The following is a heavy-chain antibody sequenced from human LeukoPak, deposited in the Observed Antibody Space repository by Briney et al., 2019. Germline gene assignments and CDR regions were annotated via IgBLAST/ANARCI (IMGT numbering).Heavy chain of an antibody. J-gene: IGHJ4*02. CDR1: GYTFTSYW. CDR3: ARHSRRGIAAPFDY. D-gene: IGHD6-13*01. CDR2: IYPGDSDT. V-gene: IGHV5-51*01. Sequence: ASVKVSCKASGYTFTSYWIGWVRQMPGKGLEWIGIIYPGDSDTRYSPSFQGQVTISADKSISTAYLQWSSLKASDTAMYYCARHSRRGIAAPFDYWGQGTLVTVSS.